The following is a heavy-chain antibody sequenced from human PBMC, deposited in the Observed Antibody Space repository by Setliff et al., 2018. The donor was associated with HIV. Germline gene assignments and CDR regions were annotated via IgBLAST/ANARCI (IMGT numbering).Heavy chain of an antibody. V-gene: IGHV4-4*02. CDR3: ATDGYRVPTGLNH. CDR1: YVSISYNIW. D-gene: IGHD6-13*01. Sequence: PSETLSLTCNVSYVSISYNIWWTWVRQAPGKGLECIGEIYHSDFTNYSPSLKSRVTIAMDKSKNQVSLELRSVTAADTAVYFCATDGYRVPTGLNHWGQGALVTVSS. CDR2: IYHSDFT. J-gene: IGHJ1*01.